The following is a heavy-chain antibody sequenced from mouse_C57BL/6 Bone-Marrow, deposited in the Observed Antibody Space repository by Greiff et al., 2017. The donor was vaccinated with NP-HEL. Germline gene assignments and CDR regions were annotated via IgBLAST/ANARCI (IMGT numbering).Heavy chain of an antibody. CDR1: GFNIKNTY. Sequence: DVKLQESVAELVRPGASVKLSCTASGFNIKNTYMHWVKQRPEQGLEWIGRIDPANGNTKYAPKFQGKATITADTSSNTAYLQLSSLTSEDTAIYYCDKSLDYYGRSLYYWGQGTTLTVSA. D-gene: IGHD1-1*01. V-gene: IGHV14-3*01. J-gene: IGHJ2*01. CDR2: IDPANGNT. CDR3: DKSLDYYGRSLYY.